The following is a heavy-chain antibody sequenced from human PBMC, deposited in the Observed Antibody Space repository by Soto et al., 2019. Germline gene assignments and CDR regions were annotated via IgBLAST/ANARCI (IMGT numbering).Heavy chain of an antibody. V-gene: IGHV4-59*01. Sequence: QVQLQESGPGLVKPSETLSLTCAVSGDSISSLYWSWIRQPPGKGLEWIGYIYYSGSINYNPSLKSRVTIXVXTXXNQFSLKLSSVTAADTAVYYCARSLWDSSGWKTDYWGQGTLVTVSS. D-gene: IGHD6-19*01. CDR3: ARSLWDSSGWKTDY. CDR2: IYYSGSI. J-gene: IGHJ4*02. CDR1: GDSISSLY.